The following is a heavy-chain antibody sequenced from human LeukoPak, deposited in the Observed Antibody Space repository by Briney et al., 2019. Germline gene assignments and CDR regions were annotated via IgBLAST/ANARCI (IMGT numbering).Heavy chain of an antibody. CDR3: ARAYDITYDY. CDR2: INHSGST. V-gene: IGHV4-34*01. D-gene: IGHD3-9*01. J-gene: IGHJ4*02. CDR1: GGSFSGYY. Sequence: SETLSLTCDVYGGSFSGYYWSWIRQPPGKGLEWIGEINHSGSTNYNPSLKSRVTISVDTSKNQFSLKLSSVTAADTAVYYCARAYDITYDYWGQGTLVTVSS.